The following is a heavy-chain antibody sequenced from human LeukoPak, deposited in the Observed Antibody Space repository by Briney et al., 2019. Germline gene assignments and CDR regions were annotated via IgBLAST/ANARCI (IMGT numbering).Heavy chain of an antibody. Sequence: GXXLRLSCAASGFTFSSYAMHWVREAPGKGLEYVSAISGNGGNTFYANSVKGRFTISRDNTKKTLYLQMGSLRAEDMAVYYCARDKLWFGGNDYWGQGTLVTVSS. V-gene: IGHV3-64*01. CDR1: GFTFSSYA. D-gene: IGHD3-10*01. CDR3: ARDKLWFGGNDY. J-gene: IGHJ4*02. CDR2: ISGNGGNT.